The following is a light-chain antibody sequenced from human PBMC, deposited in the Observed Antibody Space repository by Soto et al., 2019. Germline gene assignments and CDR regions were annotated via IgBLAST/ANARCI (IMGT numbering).Light chain of an antibody. CDR3: SVWDDSLSGYV. CDR2: RND. V-gene: IGLV1-47*01. Sequence: QSVLTQAPSASGTPGQRVTISCSGSSFNIGSNYVYWYQQLPGTAPKLVIFRNDQRPSGIPDRISGSKSGTSASLAISGLRSEDEADYYCSVWDDSLSGYVFGTGTQLTVL. J-gene: IGLJ1*01. CDR1: SFNIGSNY.